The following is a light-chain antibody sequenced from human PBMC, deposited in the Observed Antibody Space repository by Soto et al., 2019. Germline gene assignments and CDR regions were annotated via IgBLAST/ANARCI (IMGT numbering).Light chain of an antibody. CDR2: DVS. V-gene: IGLV2-14*03. J-gene: IGLJ1*01. CDR3: CSYTTSNTRQIV. Sequence: QSVLTQPASVSGSPGQSITISCTGTSSDVGGYNYVSWYQHHPGKAPKLMIYDVSNRPSGVSNRSSGSKSGNTASLTISGLQPEDEADYYCCSYTTSNTRQIVFGTGTKVTVL. CDR1: SSDVGGYNY.